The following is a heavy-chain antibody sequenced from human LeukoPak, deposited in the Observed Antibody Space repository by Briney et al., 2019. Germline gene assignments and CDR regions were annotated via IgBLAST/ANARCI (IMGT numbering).Heavy chain of an antibody. CDR2: IYYSGST. Sequence: SETLSLTCTVSGGSISTYYWSWIRQPPGKGLEWIGYIYYSGSTNYNPSLKSRVTISVDTSKNQFSLKLSSVTAADTAVYYCARLEGRWLLPTAPFFDYWGQGTLVTVSS. CDR3: ARLEGRWLLPTAPFFDY. V-gene: IGHV4-59*08. CDR1: GGSISTYY. D-gene: IGHD3-22*01. J-gene: IGHJ4*02.